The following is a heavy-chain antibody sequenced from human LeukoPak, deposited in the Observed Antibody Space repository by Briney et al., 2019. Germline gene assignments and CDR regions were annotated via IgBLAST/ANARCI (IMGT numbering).Heavy chain of an antibody. CDR1: GFTFSSYA. J-gene: IGHJ6*02. CDR3: ARDDYHYGMDV. V-gene: IGHV3-30-3*01. CDR2: ISYDGSKK. Sequence: GRSLRLSCAASGFTFSSYAMHWVRQAPGKGLERVAVISYDGSKKYYADSVKGRFTISRDNSKNTLYLQMNSLRAEDTAVHYCARDDYHYGMDVWGQGTTVTVSS.